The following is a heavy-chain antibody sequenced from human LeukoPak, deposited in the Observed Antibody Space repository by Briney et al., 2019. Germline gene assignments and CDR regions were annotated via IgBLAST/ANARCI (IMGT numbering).Heavy chain of an antibody. V-gene: IGHV3-48*03. J-gene: IGHJ4*02. D-gene: IGHD4-17*01. Sequence: GGSLRLSCAASGFTLSGPALHRVRQASGKGLEWVSYITTSGRTIYYADSVKGRFTISRDNAKNSLYLQMNSLRAEDTAVYYCARGEDYGTNSFDYWGQGTLVTVSS. CDR3: ARGEDYGTNSFDY. CDR1: GFTLSGPA. CDR2: ITTSGRTI.